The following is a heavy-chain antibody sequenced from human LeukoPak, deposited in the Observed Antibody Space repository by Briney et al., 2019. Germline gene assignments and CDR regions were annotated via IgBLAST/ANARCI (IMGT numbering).Heavy chain of an antibody. CDR3: AKERFDYDFWSGYGGYFDY. CDR1: GFTFSSYS. CDR2: LFASGYS. J-gene: IGHJ4*02. V-gene: IGHV3-66*01. Sequence: QTGGSLRLSCAASGFTFSSYSMNWVRQAPGKGLEWISTLFASGYSTYADSVKGRFTISRDNSKNTLDLQMNSLRAEDTAVYYCAKERFDYDFWSGYGGYFDYWGQGTLVTVSS. D-gene: IGHD3-3*01.